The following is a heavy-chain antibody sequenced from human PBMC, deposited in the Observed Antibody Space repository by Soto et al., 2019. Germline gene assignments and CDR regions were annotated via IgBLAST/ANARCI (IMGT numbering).Heavy chain of an antibody. Sequence: PSETLSLTCTVSGGSISSSSYYWGWIRQPPGKGLEWIGSIYYSGSTYYNPSLKSRVTISVDTSKNQFSLKLSSVTAADTAVYYRARHNQGADDFWSGSVFSYYYYMDVWGKGTTVNVSS. CDR1: GGSISSSSYY. V-gene: IGHV4-39*01. CDR3: ARHNQGADDFWSGSVFSYYYYMDV. J-gene: IGHJ6*03. CDR2: IYYSGST. D-gene: IGHD3-3*01.